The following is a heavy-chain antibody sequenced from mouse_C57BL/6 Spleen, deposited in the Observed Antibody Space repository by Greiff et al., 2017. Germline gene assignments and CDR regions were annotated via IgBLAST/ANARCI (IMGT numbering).Heavy chain of an antibody. Sequence: VKLQESGAELVRPGASVKLSCKASGYTFTDYYINWVKQRPGQGLEWIARIYPGSGNTYYNEKFKGKATLTAEKSSSTAYMQLSSLTSEDSAVYFCARWDGSSHWAMDYWGQGTSVTVSS. CDR3: ARWDGSSHWAMDY. CDR2: IYPGSGNT. J-gene: IGHJ4*01. CDR1: GYTFTDYY. V-gene: IGHV1-76*01. D-gene: IGHD1-1*01.